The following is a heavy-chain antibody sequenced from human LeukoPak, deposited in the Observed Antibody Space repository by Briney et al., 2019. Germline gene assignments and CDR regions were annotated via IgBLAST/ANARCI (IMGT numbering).Heavy chain of an antibody. CDR3: ARLIGQYGNYMDV. J-gene: IGHJ6*03. D-gene: IGHD3-10*01. Sequence: PSETLSLTCNVSGGSFSSYYWSWIRQPPGKGLEWIGYIFYSGSTNYNPSLKRRVTISVDPSKSQFSRKLRSVTAADTALYYCARLIGQYGNYMDVWGKGTTVTVSS. CDR1: GGSFSSYY. CDR2: IFYSGST. V-gene: IGHV4-59*08.